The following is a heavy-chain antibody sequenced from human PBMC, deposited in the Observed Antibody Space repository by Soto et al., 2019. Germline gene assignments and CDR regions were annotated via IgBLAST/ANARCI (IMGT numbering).Heavy chain of an antibody. V-gene: IGHV3-23*01. J-gene: IGHJ6*02. Sequence: EVQLLESGGDSVQPGGSLRLSCVASGFTFSDDGMSWVRQAPGRGLEWVSAISGSGGSTIYADSVKGRFTISRDSSKNTLYRQMNTLRAEDTAIYYCAKRNGDYLNGMDVWGQGTTVNVSS. CDR1: GFTFSDDG. D-gene: IGHD4-17*01. CDR3: AKRNGDYLNGMDV. CDR2: ISGSGGST.